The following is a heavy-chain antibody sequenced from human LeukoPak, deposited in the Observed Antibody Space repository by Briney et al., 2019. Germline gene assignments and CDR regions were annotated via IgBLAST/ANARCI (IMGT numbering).Heavy chain of an antibody. V-gene: IGHV3-21*04. CDR3: ARALDYGDYLGPFDY. CDR2: ISSSSSYI. Sequence: PGGSLRLSCAASGFTLSYAWMNWVRQAPGKGLEWVSSISSSSSYIYYADSVKGRFTISRDNAKNSLYLQMNSLRAEDTAVYYCARALDYGDYLGPFDYWGQGTLVTVSS. J-gene: IGHJ4*02. CDR1: GFTLSYAW. D-gene: IGHD4-17*01.